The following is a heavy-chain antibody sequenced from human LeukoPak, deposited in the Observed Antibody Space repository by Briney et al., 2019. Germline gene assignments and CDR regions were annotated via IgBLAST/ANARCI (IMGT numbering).Heavy chain of an antibody. Sequence: GGSLRLSCAASGFTVSSNYMSWVRQAPGKGLEWVSVIYSGGSTYYADSVKGRFTISRDNSKNTLYLQMNSLRAEDTAVYYCARGKGTMVRGDIPFDYWGQGTLVTVSS. CDR1: GFTVSSNY. CDR2: IYSGGST. J-gene: IGHJ4*02. V-gene: IGHV3-53*01. CDR3: ARGKGTMVRGDIPFDY. D-gene: IGHD3-10*01.